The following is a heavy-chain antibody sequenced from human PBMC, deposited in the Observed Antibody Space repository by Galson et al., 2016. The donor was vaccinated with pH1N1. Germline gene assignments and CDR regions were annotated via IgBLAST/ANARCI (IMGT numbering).Heavy chain of an antibody. J-gene: IGHJ4*02. D-gene: IGHD3-10*01. CDR3: ARDRVSLTGMFDY. V-gene: IGHV4-61*02. CDR1: GGSIGSSIYY. Sequence: TLSLTCTVSGGSIGSSIYYWNWLRQPAGKGLEWIGRLYTSGTTTYNPSLESRVSISVDTSKNQFSLRLSSVTAADTAVYFCARDRVSLTGMFDYWGQGALVTVSS. CDR2: LYTSGTT.